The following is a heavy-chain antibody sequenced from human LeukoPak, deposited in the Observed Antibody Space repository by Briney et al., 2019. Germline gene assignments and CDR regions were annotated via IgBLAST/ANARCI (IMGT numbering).Heavy chain of an antibody. V-gene: IGHV4-39*07. Sequence: PSETLSLTCTVSGGSISSSSYYWGWIRQPPGKGLEWIGNIYYSGNTYYNPSLYSRVTISVDTSKNQFSLKLSSVTAADSAVYYCARDTRGTERDFDYWGQGTLVTVSS. CDR3: ARDTRGTERDFDY. CDR2: IYYSGNT. D-gene: IGHD1-1*01. CDR1: GGSISSSSYY. J-gene: IGHJ4*02.